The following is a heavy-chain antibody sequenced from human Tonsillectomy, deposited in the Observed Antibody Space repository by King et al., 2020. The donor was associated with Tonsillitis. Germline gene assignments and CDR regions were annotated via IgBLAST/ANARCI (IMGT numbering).Heavy chain of an antibody. CDR3: ARQNGVPYYDFWSGYLGYFDL. D-gene: IGHD3-3*01. J-gene: IGHJ2*01. Sequence: VQLVESGAEVKKPGESLKISCKGSGYSFTSYWIGWVRQMPGKGLEWMGIIYPGDSDTRYSPSFQGQVTISADKSISTAYLQWSSLKASDTAMYHCARQNGVPYYDFWSGYLGYFDLWGRGTLVTVSS. V-gene: IGHV5-51*01. CDR1: GYSFTSYW. CDR2: IYPGDSDT.